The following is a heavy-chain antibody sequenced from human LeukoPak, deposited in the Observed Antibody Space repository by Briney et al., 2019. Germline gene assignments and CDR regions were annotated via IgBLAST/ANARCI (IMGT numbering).Heavy chain of an antibody. V-gene: IGHV3-74*01. J-gene: IGHJ4*02. CDR1: GFTFSSYW. D-gene: IGHD5-18*01. Sequence: GGSLRLSCAASGFTFSSYWMHWVRQAPGKGLVWVSRINSDGSSTSYADSVKGRFTISRDNAKNTLYLQMNSLRAEDTAVYYCARGDTAIAIDYWGQGTLVTVSS. CDR2: INSDGSST. CDR3: ARGDTAIAIDY.